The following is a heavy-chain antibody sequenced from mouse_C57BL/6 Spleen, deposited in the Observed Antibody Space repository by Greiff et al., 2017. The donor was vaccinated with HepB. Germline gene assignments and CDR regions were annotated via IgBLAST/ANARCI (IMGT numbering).Heavy chain of an antibody. Sequence: EVKLVESGGDLVKPGGSLKLSCAASGFTFSSYGMSWVRQTPDKRLEWVATISSGGSYTYYPDSVKGRFTISRDNAKNTLYLQMSSLKSEDTAMYYCARLDGYYVDYWGQGTTLTVSS. J-gene: IGHJ2*01. D-gene: IGHD2-3*01. CDR3: ARLDGYYVDY. CDR2: ISSGGSYT. V-gene: IGHV5-6*01. CDR1: GFTFSSYG.